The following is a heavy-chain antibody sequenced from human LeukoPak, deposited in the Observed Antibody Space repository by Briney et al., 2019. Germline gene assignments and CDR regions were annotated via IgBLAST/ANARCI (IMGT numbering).Heavy chain of an antibody. Sequence: SETLSLTCTVSGGSVSSSDYYWVWIRQPPGKGLEWIASIYYSGNTYYNPSLKSRVTISVDTSTNQFSLKLSSVTAADTAVYYCAVPWRHLWSPPDAWGQGTLVTVSS. D-gene: IGHD2-8*01. CDR2: IYYSGNT. CDR3: AVPWRHLWSPPDA. V-gene: IGHV4-39*01. J-gene: IGHJ5*02. CDR1: GGSVSSSDYY.